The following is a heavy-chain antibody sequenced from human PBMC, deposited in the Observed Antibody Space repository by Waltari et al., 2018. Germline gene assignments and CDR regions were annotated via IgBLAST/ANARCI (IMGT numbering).Heavy chain of an antibody. CDR2: INHSGST. Sequence: QVQLQQWGAGLLKPSETLSLTCAVYGGSFSGYYWSWIRQPPGKGLEWIGEINHSGSTNYNPSLKSRVTISVDTSKNQFSLKLSSVTAADTAVYYCARGPYTMIVVVPDAFDIWGQGTMVTVSS. CDR3: ARGPYTMIVVVPDAFDI. J-gene: IGHJ3*02. CDR1: GGSFSGYY. V-gene: IGHV4-34*01. D-gene: IGHD3-22*01.